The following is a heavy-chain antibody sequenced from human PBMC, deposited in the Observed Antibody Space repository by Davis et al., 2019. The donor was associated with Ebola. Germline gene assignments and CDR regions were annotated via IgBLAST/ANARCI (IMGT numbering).Heavy chain of an antibody. Sequence: GESLKISCKGSGYTFTSYWIGWGRKMRGKGLEWMGIIHPEDSDTRDSPSFQGQVTISADKSISTAYLQWSSLKASDTAMYYCARLEGYYGMDVWGQGTTVTVSS. J-gene: IGHJ6*02. V-gene: IGHV5-51*01. CDR2: IHPEDSDT. CDR3: ARLEGYYGMDV. D-gene: IGHD3-3*01. CDR1: GYTFTSYW.